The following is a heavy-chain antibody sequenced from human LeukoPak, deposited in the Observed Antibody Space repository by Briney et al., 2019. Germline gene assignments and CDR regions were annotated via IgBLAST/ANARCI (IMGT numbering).Heavy chain of an antibody. CDR3: AREQPFCGGDCYPDY. D-gene: IGHD2-21*02. CDR2: INADSGGT. Sequence: ASVKVSCKASGYTFTGYYMHWVRQAPGQGLGWMGWINADSGGTNYAQKFQGRVTMTRDTSISTAYMELSRLTSDDTAVYYCAREQPFCGGDCYPDYWGQGTLVTVSS. V-gene: IGHV1-2*02. CDR1: GYTFTGYY. J-gene: IGHJ4*02.